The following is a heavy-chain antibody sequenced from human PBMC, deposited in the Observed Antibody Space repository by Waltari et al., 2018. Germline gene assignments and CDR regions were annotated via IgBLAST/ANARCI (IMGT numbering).Heavy chain of an antibody. D-gene: IGHD6-13*01. CDR1: GYSISSGYY. CDR3: ARHERYSSSWYGDNWFDP. V-gene: IGHV4-38-2*01. Sequence: QVQLQESGPGLVKPSETLSLTCAVSGYSISSGYYWGWIRQPPGKGLEWIGSIYHSGSTYYNPSLKSRVTISVDTSKNQFSLKLSSVTAADTAVYYCARHERYSSSWYGDNWFDPWGQGTLVTVSS. J-gene: IGHJ5*02. CDR2: IYHSGST.